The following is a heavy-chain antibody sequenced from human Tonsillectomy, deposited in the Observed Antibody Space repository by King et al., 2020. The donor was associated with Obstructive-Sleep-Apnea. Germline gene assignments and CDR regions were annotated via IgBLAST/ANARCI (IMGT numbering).Heavy chain of an antibody. Sequence: VQLVESGGELVKPGGSLRLSCAASGFTFSNVWMNWVRQAPGKGLEWVGRIKSKSEVGTTEYAAPVKDRFIVSRDDSKSMLYLQMNSLKIEDTAVYYCTTFYHADWGHGTLVTVSS. V-gene: IGHV3-15*01. CDR1: GFTFSNVW. D-gene: IGHD2-2*01. CDR2: IKSKSEVGTT. CDR3: TTFYHAD. J-gene: IGHJ4*01.